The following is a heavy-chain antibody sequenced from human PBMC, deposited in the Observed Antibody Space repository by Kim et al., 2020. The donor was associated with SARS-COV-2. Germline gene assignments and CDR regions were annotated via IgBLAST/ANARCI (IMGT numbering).Heavy chain of an antibody. CDR1: GFTFSSYG. CDR3: AKEERITIFGVVYRKNYYFHY. J-gene: IGHJ4*02. Sequence: GGSLRLSCAASGFTFSSYGMHWVRQAPGKGLEWVAVISYDGSNKYYADSVKGRFTISRDNSKNTLYLQMNSLRAEDTAVYYCAKEERITIFGVVYRKNYYFHYWGQGTLVTFSS. D-gene: IGHD3-3*01. V-gene: IGHV3-30*18. CDR2: ISYDGSNK.